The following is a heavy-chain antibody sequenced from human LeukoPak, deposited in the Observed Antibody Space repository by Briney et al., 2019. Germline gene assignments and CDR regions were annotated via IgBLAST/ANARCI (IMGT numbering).Heavy chain of an antibody. V-gene: IGHV3-30*18. CDR1: GFTFRNYW. CDR3: AKVCSSGWSGFDY. Sequence: GGSLRLSCAASGFTFRNYWMSWVRQAPGKGLEWVAVISYDGSNKYYADSVKGRFTISRDNSKNTLYLQMNSLRAEDTAVYYCAKVCSSGWSGFDYWGQGTLVTVSS. CDR2: ISYDGSNK. J-gene: IGHJ4*02. D-gene: IGHD6-19*01.